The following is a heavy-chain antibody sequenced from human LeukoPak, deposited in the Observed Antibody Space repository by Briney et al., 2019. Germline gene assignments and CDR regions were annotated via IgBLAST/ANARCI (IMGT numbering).Heavy chain of an antibody. D-gene: IGHD3-9*01. CDR1: GFTFSSYA. Sequence: GGPLRLSCAASGFTFSSYAMSWVRQAPGKGLEWVSAISGSGGSTYYADSVKGRFTISRDNSKNTLYLQMNSLRAEDTAVYYCAKILYFDWLLYSYYFDYWGQGTLVTVSS. CDR3: AKILYFDWLLYSYYFDY. V-gene: IGHV3-23*01. CDR2: ISGSGGST. J-gene: IGHJ4*02.